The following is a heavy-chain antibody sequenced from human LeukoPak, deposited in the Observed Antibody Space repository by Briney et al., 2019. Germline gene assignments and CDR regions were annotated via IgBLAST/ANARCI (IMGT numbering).Heavy chain of an antibody. CDR2: ISGDSTTM. J-gene: IGHJ6*02. Sequence: PGGSLRLSCTASGFTFDDYAMHWVRQAPGKGLEWVSLISGDSTTMYYADSVKGRFTISRDDGKNSLYLQMNSLRTEDTALYYCTKDIYGDYYYGMDVWGQGTTVTVSS. CDR3: TKDIYGDYYYGMDV. CDR1: GFTFDDYA. D-gene: IGHD4-17*01. V-gene: IGHV3-43*02.